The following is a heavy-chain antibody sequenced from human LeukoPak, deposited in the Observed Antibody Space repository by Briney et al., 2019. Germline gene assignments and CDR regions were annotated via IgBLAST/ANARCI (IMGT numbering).Heavy chain of an antibody. D-gene: IGHD6-13*01. CDR2: IYYTGST. V-gene: IGHV4-59*12. CDR1: GGSISSYY. J-gene: IGHJ4*02. Sequence: PSETLSLTCTVSGGSISSYYWSWIRQPPGKGLEWIGYIYYTGSTNSNPSLKSRVTISIDTSKNQFSLQLNSVTPEDTAVYYCARDGIAAATFDYWGQGTLVTVSS. CDR3: ARDGIAAATFDY.